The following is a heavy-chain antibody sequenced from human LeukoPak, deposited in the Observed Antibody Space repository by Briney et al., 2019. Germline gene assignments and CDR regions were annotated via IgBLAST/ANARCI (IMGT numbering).Heavy chain of an antibody. CDR3: ARGGVVAATLI. D-gene: IGHD2-15*01. J-gene: IGHJ3*02. CDR1: GFTFEDYA. Sequence: GGSLRLSCAASGFTFEDYAMHWVRQAPGKGLEWVSGINWNGGSLGYADSVKGRFTISRDNAKNSLYLQMNSLRAEDTAVYYCARGGVVAATLIWGQGTMVTVSS. V-gene: IGHV3-9*01. CDR2: INWNGGSL.